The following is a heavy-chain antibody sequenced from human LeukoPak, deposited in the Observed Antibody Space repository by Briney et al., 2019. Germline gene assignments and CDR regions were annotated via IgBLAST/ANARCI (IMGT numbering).Heavy chain of an antibody. Sequence: GGSLRLSCAASGFTFNNYAMHWVRQAPGKGLEWVAVISYDGNIKYYADFVKGRFTISRDNSKNTLYLQMNSRRAEDTAVYYCAREDIVHDFDYWGQGTLVTVSS. J-gene: IGHJ4*02. D-gene: IGHD2-8*01. V-gene: IGHV3-30-3*01. CDR3: AREDIVHDFDY. CDR2: ISYDGNIK. CDR1: GFTFNNYA.